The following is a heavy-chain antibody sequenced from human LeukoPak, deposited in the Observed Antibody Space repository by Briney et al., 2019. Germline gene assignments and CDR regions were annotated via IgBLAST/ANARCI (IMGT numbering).Heavy chain of an antibody. D-gene: IGHD1-1*01. CDR1: GYTFTSYY. CDR2: INPSAGGT. Sequence: APVKVSCKASGYTFTSYYMHWVRQAPGQGLEWMGIINPSAGGTTYAQKFQGRVTMTRDTSTSTVYMELSSLRSEDTAVYYCARETNDWNFDYWGQGTLVTVSS. V-gene: IGHV1-46*01. J-gene: IGHJ4*02. CDR3: ARETNDWNFDY.